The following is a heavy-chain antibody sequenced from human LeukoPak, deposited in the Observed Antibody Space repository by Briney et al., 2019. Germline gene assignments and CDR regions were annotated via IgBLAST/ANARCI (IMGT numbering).Heavy chain of an antibody. V-gene: IGHV3-66*01. CDR2: IYYGGST. J-gene: IGHJ4*02. D-gene: IGHD2-21*02. CDR1: GFTVSSSP. Sequence: PGGSLRLSCAASGFTVSSSPMSWVRQTPGKGLDWVSVIYYGGSTFYADSVQGRVSISRDNSKNILYLQINNLRAEDSAVYYCARVAKDCGGDCFSDYWGQGTLVTVSS. CDR3: ARVAKDCGGDCFSDY.